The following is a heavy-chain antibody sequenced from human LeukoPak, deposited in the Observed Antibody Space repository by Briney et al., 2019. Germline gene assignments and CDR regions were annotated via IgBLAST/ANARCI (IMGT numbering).Heavy chain of an antibody. CDR2: IYHSGTT. V-gene: IGHV4-38-2*02. Sequence: SVTLSLTCTVSDYSINSGYYWGWIRQSPGKGLEWFGTIYHSGTTSYNPSLKSRVTISVDTSNNQFSLKLTSVTAADTAVYYCARHLGGGSGSSIYYYYYGMDVWGQGTTVTVSS. CDR1: DYSINSGYY. J-gene: IGHJ6*02. D-gene: IGHD3-10*01. CDR3: ARHLGGGSGSSIYYYYYGMDV.